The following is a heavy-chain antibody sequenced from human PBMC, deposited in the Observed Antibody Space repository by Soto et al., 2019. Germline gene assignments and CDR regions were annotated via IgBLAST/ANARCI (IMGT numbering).Heavy chain of an antibody. V-gene: IGHV4-34*01. CDR2: INHTGGT. D-gene: IGHD3-3*01. Sequence: SETLSLTCAVYGGSVNGYYWNWIRQPPGKGLEWIGEINHTGGTHYNPSLKSRVTMSVDTSKNQFSLRLSSVTAADTAIYYCATRITVFGLLILPFDPWGQGTKVTVYS. J-gene: IGHJ5*02. CDR1: GGSVNGYY. CDR3: ATRITVFGLLILPFDP.